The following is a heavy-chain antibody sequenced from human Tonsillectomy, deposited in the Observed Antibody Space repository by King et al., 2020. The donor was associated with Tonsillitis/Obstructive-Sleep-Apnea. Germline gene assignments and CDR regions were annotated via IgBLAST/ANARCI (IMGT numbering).Heavy chain of an antibody. CDR2: LKRDGRGK. J-gene: IGHJ5*02. CDR1: EFSFCDYW. CDR3: ARATYSPNWFDP. Sequence: QLVQSGGGLVQPGGSLRLSCAASEFSFCDYWMTWFRQAPGKGLEWVGNLKRDGRGKHFLDSVKGRFTISRDNAKNSLYLQMNSLRAEDTAVYYCARATYSPNWFDPWGQGTLVTVSS. V-gene: IGHV3-7*04. D-gene: IGHD6-13*01.